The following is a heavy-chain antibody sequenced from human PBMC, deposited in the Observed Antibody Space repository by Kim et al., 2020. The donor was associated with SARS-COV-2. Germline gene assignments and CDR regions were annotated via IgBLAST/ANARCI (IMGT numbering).Heavy chain of an antibody. V-gene: IGHV4-59*01. Sequence: NPALESRVTISVDTSKNQFSLKLSSVTAADTAVYYCARSEYSSGWSYFDYWGQGTLVTVSS. D-gene: IGHD6-19*01. CDR3: ARSEYSSGWSYFDY. J-gene: IGHJ4*02.